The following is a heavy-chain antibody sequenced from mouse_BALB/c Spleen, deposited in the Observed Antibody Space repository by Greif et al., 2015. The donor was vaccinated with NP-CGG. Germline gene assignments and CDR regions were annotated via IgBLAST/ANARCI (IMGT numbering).Heavy chain of an antibody. Sequence: EAQLVESGGGLVQPGGSRKLSCAASGFTFSSFGMHWVRQAPEKGLEWVAYISGGSNTIYYADTVKGRFTISRDNPKNTLFLQMTSLRSEDTAMYYCARSGDYYDYDGFAYWGQGTLVTVSA. J-gene: IGHJ3*01. V-gene: IGHV5-17*02. CDR2: ISGGSNTI. D-gene: IGHD2-4*01. CDR3: ARSGDYYDYDGFAY. CDR1: GFTFSSFG.